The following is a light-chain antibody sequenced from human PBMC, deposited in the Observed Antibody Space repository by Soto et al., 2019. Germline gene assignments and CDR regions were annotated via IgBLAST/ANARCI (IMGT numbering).Light chain of an antibody. J-gene: IGKJ1*01. Sequence: EFVLTQSPVTLSLSPGERATLSCRASHSVNGDYLAWYQQKPGQAPRLLIYAASSRAAGIPDRFSGSGSGTALPLTLRRLEPEDFAVYFCHQYGTSPWTFGQGTRVDIK. CDR3: HQYGTSPWT. CDR1: HSVNGDY. CDR2: AAS. V-gene: IGKV3-20*01.